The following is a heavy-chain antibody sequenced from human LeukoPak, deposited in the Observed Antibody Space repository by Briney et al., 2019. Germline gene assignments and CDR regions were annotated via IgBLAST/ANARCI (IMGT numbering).Heavy chain of an antibody. CDR2: IWYDGSNE. CDR1: GFTFSSYG. J-gene: IGHJ4*02. D-gene: IGHD4-17*01. Sequence: GGPLRLSCAASGFTFSSYGMNWVRQAPGKGLEWVAVIWYDGSNEYYVDSVKGRFTISRDNSKNTLYLQMNSLRVEDTAVYYCAAGDPVSYWGQGTLVSVSS. V-gene: IGHV3-33*01. CDR3: AAGDPVSY.